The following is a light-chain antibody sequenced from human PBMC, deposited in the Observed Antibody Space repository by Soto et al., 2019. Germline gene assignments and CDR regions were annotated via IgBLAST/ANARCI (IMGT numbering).Light chain of an antibody. CDR2: DAS. CDR1: QAIITY. Sequence: DTQLTQSPSSLSASVGDRVPITCHASQAIITYLNWFQQKPGKAPKLLIYDASHLETGVPSRFSGSGSGTAFTFTINSLQPEDIVPYYCQQYDNLPLTFGGGTRVEV. J-gene: IGKJ4*01. CDR3: QQYDNLPLT. V-gene: IGKV1-33*01.